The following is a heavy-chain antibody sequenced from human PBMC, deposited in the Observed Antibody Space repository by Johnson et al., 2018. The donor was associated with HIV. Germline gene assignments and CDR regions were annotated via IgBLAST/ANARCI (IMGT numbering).Heavy chain of an antibody. D-gene: IGHD6-13*01. Sequence: VQLVESGGGVVQPGRSLRLSCAASGFTVSSNYMSWVRQPPGKGLEWVSVIYSGGNTYYADSVKGRFTISRDNSKNTLYLQMNSLRAEDTAVYYCARPPGSTWNSAAFDIWGQGTMVTVSS. CDR3: ARPPGSTWNSAAFDI. CDR1: GFTVSSNY. V-gene: IGHV3-66*04. CDR2: IYSGGNT. J-gene: IGHJ3*02.